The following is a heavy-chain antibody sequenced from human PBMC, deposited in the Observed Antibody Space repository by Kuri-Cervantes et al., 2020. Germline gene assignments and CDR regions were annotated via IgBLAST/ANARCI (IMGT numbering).Heavy chain of an antibody. CDR3: ARELGLDYEVNDY. Sequence: SCKDSVGTFSSYVMQSVRQAPGKGREGVAVISYDGSNKYYADSVKGRFTISRDKSKNTLYLQMNSLRAVYTAVYYCARELGLDYEVNDYWGQGTLVTVSS. D-gene: IGHD3/OR15-3a*01. V-gene: IGHV3-30*01. CDR1: VGTFSSYV. J-gene: IGHJ4*02. CDR2: ISYDGSNK.